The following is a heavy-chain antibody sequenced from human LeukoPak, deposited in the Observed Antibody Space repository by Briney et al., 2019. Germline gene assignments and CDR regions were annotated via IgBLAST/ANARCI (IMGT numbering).Heavy chain of an antibody. CDR1: GGTFSSYA. D-gene: IGHD6-19*01. J-gene: IGHJ4*02. Sequence: GASVKVSCKASGGTFSSYAISWVRQAPGQGLEWMGGIIPIFGTANYAQKFQGRVTITADESTSTAYMELSSLRSEDTAVYYCASEVAGTGVYFDYWGQGTLVTVSS. CDR2: IIPIFGTA. CDR3: ASEVAGTGVYFDY. V-gene: IGHV1-69*13.